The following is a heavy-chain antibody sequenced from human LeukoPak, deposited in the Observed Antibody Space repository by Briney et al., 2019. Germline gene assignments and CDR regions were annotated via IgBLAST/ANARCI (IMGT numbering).Heavy chain of an antibody. V-gene: IGHV3-30*02. J-gene: IGHJ4*02. CDR3: AQGGSPGALDY. CDR1: GFTFSSYG. D-gene: IGHD1-26*01. CDR2: TRYDGSNK. Sequence: PGGSLRLSCAASGFTFSSYGMHWVRQAPGKGLEWVAFTRYDGSNKYYADSVKGRFTISRDNAKNTLYLQMSSLRVEDTAVYYCAQGGSPGALDYWGQGTLVTVSS.